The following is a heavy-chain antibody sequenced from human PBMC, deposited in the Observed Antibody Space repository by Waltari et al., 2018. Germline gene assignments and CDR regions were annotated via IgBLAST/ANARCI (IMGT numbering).Heavy chain of an antibody. J-gene: IGHJ6*03. V-gene: IGHV4-61*01. CDR2: IYIGWTI. Sequence: QVQVQESGPGLVKPSETLSPTCSLSGGSVSSGSSYWTWIRRPPGKGLEWIGYIYIGWTIKYHPSLKSRVTMSLDTSKNEVSLRLSSVTADDTAVYYCARAVGSGDFYYMDVWGNGTTVTVSS. D-gene: IGHD2-2*01. CDR3: ARAVGSGDFYYMDV. CDR1: GGSVSSGSSY.